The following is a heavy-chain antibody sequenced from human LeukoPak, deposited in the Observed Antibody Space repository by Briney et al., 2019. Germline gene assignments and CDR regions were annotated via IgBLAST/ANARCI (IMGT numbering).Heavy chain of an antibody. V-gene: IGHV3-21*01. Sequence: PGGSLRLSCAASGFTFSSYSMNWVRQAPGKGPEWVSSISSSSSYIYYADSVKGRFTISRDNAKNSLYLQMNSLRAEDTAVYYCAREGGSSSWYFDYWGQGTLVTVSS. CDR2: ISSSSSYI. D-gene: IGHD6-13*01. CDR1: GFTFSSYS. J-gene: IGHJ4*02. CDR3: AREGGSSSWYFDY.